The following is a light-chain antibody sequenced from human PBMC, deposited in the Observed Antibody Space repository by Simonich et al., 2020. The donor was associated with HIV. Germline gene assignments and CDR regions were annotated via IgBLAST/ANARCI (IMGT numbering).Light chain of an antibody. CDR1: QSISSW. J-gene: IGKJ1*01. V-gene: IGKV1-5*03. CDR2: KAS. CDR3: QQYHSYPWT. Sequence: DIQMTQSPSTLSASVGDRVTITCRASQSISSWLAWYQQKPGKAPKLLIYKASNLESGVPSRFSGSGSGTEFTLTISSLQPDDFANYYCQQYHSYPWTFGQGTKVEIK.